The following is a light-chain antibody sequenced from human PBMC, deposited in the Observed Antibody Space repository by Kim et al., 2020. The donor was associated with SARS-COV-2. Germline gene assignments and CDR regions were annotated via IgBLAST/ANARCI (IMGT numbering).Light chain of an antibody. CDR2: GAS. J-gene: IGKJ1*01. V-gene: IGKV3-20*01. Sequence: SPGERATLSCRASQSVNSRYLAWYQQKPGRAPRLLIHGASSRATGIPDRFSGSGSGTDFTLTISRLEPEDFTVYYCQQYASSPRTFGQGTKVDIK. CDR1: QSVNSRY. CDR3: QQYASSPRT.